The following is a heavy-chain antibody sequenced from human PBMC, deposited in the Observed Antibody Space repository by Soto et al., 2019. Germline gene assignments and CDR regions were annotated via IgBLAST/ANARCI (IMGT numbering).Heavy chain of an antibody. CDR1: GGSVSSGSYY. CDR2: IYYTGST. Sequence: QVQLQESGPGLVKPSETLSLTCTVSGGSVSSGSYYWSWIRQPPGKGPEWIGYIYYTGSTNYNPSLKSRVSISVDTSKNQFSLRLRFVTAADMAIYYCARDRGYYGMDYWGQGTLVTVSS. CDR3: ARDRGYYGMDY. V-gene: IGHV4-61*01. J-gene: IGHJ4*02. D-gene: IGHD3-10*01.